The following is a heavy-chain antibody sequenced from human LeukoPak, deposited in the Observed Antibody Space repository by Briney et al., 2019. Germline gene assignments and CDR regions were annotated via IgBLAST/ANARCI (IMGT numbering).Heavy chain of an antibody. D-gene: IGHD6-13*01. CDR1: GFTFSSYE. Sequence: PGGSLRLSCAASGFTFSSYEMNWVRQARGKGLEWVSSITSSGRYIYYADSVKGRFTISRDNAKNSLYLQMNSLRAEDTAVYYCARDSIRLAAAMDRYYYYYMDVWGKGTTVTVSS. CDR2: ITSSGRYI. V-gene: IGHV3-21*01. J-gene: IGHJ6*03. CDR3: ARDSIRLAAAMDRYYYYYMDV.